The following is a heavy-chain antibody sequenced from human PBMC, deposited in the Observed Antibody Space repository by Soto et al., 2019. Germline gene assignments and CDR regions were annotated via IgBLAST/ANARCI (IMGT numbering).Heavy chain of an antibody. CDR3: AKEGYGDYALYYYGMDV. J-gene: IGHJ6*02. Sequence: PGGSLRLSCAASGFTFSSYGMHWVRQAPGKGLEWVAVISYDGSNKYYSDSVKGRFTISRDNSKNTLYLQMNSLRAEDTAVYYCAKEGYGDYALYYYGMDVWGQGTTVTVSS. CDR2: ISYDGSNK. CDR1: GFTFSSYG. D-gene: IGHD4-17*01. V-gene: IGHV3-30*18.